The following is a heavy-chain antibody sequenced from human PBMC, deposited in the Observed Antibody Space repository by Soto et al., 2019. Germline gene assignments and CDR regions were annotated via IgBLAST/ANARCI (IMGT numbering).Heavy chain of an antibody. CDR2: FSSKGTS. CDR1: GGSLTDNY. Sequence: LSLTCAVYGGSLTDNYWNWIRQPPGKGLEWIGEFSSKGTSNYNPSLKSRVTMSLDASKKQFSLKLTSVTAADTAVYFRARDGSSWYFPGRWFDPWGQGTLVTVSS. V-gene: IGHV4-34*01. CDR3: ARDGSSWYFPGRWFDP. D-gene: IGHD2-15*01. J-gene: IGHJ5*02.